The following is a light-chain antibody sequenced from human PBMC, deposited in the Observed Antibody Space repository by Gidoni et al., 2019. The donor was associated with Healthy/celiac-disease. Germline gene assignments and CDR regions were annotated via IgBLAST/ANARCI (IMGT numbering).Light chain of an antibody. CDR2: GAA. CDR3: QQYGSSPLYT. J-gene: IGKJ2*01. V-gene: IGKV3-20*01. CDR1: QSVSSSY. Sequence: LVLTQSPGTLSLSPGERATLSCRASQSVSSSYLAWYQQKPGQAPRLLLYGAASRATGIPDRCSGSGSGTDFTLTISRLEPEDFAVYYCQQYGSSPLYTFGQGTKLEIK.